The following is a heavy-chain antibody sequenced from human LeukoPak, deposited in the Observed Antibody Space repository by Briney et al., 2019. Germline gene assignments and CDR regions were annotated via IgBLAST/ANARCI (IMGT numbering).Heavy chain of an antibody. CDR2: ISYDGSNK. J-gene: IGHJ4*02. V-gene: IGHV3-30*18. CDR1: GFSFSSNW. CDR3: ANGWSVAAAGMTFDY. Sequence: GGSLRLSCAASGFSFSSNWMTWVRQAPGKGLEWVAVISYDGSNKYYADSVKGRFTISRDNSKNTLYLQMNSLRAEDTAVYYCANGWSVAAAGMTFDYWGQGTLVTVSS. D-gene: IGHD6-13*01.